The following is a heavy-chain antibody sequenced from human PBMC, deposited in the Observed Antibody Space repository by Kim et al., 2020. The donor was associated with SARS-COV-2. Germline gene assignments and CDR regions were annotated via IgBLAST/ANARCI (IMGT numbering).Heavy chain of an antibody. D-gene: IGHD3-10*01. V-gene: IGHV4-59*11. Sequence: SETLSLTCTVSGGSISSHYWSWIRQAPGKRLEWIGYIYYSGSTKCNPSLKSRVTMSVDTTKNQFSLKLSSVTAADTAAYYCARGTPDYYGSGSYYSMDYWVQGTLVTVSS. CDR1: GGSISSHY. CDR2: IYYSGST. CDR3: ARGTPDYYGSGSYYSMDY. J-gene: IGHJ4*02.